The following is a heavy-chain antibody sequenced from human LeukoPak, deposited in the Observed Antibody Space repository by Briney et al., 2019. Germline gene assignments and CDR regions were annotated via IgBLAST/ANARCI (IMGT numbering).Heavy chain of an antibody. V-gene: IGHV1-2*02. CDR3: ARDGYYGSGSYLVPWRYYYYYGMDV. J-gene: IGHJ6*02. CDR1: GYTFTGYY. CDR2: INPNSGGT. Sequence: ASVKVSCKASGYTFTGYYMHWVRQAPGQGLEWMGWINPNSGGTNYAQKFQGRVTMTRDTSISTAYMELSRLRSDDTAVYYCARDGYYGSGSYLVPWRYYYYYGMDVWGQGTTVTVSS. D-gene: IGHD3-10*01.